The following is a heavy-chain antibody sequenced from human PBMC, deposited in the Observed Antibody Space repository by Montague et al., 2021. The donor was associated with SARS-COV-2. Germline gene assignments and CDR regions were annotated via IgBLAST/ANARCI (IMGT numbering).Heavy chain of an antibody. CDR1: GGSFSGYY. D-gene: IGHD3-10*01. J-gene: IGHJ3*02. CDR3: AIPMVRGFSRAFDI. Sequence: SETLSLTCAVYGGSFSGYYWSWIRQPPGKGLEWIGEINHSGSTNYNPSLKSRVTISVDTSKNQFSLKLSSVTAAETAVYYCAIPMVRGFSRAFDIWGQGTMVTVSS. V-gene: IGHV4-34*01. CDR2: INHSGST.